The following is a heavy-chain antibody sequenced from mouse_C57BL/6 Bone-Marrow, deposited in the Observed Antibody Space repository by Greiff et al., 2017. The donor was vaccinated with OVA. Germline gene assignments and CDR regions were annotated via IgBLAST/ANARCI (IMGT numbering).Heavy chain of an antibody. CDR1: GYTFTSYW. J-gene: IGHJ2*01. CDR2: IDPSDSYT. V-gene: IGHV1-69*01. Sequence: QVQLQQSGAELVMPGASVKLSCKASGYTFTSYWMHWVKQRPGQGLEWIGEIDPSDSYTNYNQKFKGKSTLTVDKSSSTAYMQLSSLTSEDSAVYYCARRSFYYYGSSPYFDYWGQGTTLTVSS. CDR3: ARRSFYYYGSSPYFDY. D-gene: IGHD1-1*01.